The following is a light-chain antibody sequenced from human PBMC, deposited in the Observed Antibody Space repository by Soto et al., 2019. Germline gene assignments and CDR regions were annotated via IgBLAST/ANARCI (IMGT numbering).Light chain of an antibody. V-gene: IGKV3-20*01. CDR2: DAS. J-gene: IGKJ1*01. CDR3: QQYGSSGT. Sequence: EIVLTQSPATLSLSPGERATLSCRASQSLSSYLAWYQQKPGQAPRLLIYDASNRATGIPDRFSGSGSGTDLTINISRLAPADFAVYYCQQYGSSGTFGQGTTVDIK. CDR1: QSLSSY.